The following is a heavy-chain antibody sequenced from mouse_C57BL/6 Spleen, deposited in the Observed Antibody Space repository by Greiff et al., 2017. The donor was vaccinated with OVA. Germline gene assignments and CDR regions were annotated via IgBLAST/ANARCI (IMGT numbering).Heavy chain of an antibody. J-gene: IGHJ2*01. CDR1: GFSLTSYG. V-gene: IGHV2-2*01. D-gene: IGHD2-13*01. Sequence: VQVVESGPGLVQPSQSLSITCTVSGFSLTSYGVNWVRQSPGKGLEWLGVIWSGGSTDYNAAFIARLSISKANSKDQVSFKMNSLQADDTSKYYCAGEFVEPYFDDWGQGTTLTVSS. CDR3: AGEFVEPYFDD. CDR2: IWSGGST.